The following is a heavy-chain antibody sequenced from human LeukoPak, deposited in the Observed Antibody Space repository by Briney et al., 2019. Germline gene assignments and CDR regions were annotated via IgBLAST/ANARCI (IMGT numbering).Heavy chain of an antibody. CDR1: GFTFTSYS. CDR3: AKGGKWDVTPFDY. D-gene: IGHD1-26*01. V-gene: IGHV3-23*01. J-gene: IGHJ4*02. CDR2: ISGGGGST. Sequence: GGSLRLSCAASGFTFTSYSMNWARQAPGKGLEWVSTISGGGGSTYYADSVKGRFTISRDNSKNTLYLQVNSLRAEDTAVYYCAKGGKWDVTPFDYWGQGTLVTVSS.